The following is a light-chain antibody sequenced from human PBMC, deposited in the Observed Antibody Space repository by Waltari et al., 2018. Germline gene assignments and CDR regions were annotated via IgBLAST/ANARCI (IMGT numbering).Light chain of an antibody. V-gene: IGLV2-14*03. CDR1: SGDIGVFHY. Sequence: QSALTQPASVSGSPGQPITISCTGTSGDIGVFHYVSWYQQHPGKVPKLLIYAVSKRRSVVSHPFSCSKSGNTASLTNSGLQTEDEADYYCSSYTNSNTFVFGGGTKLTVL. CDR2: AVS. CDR3: SSYTNSNTFV. J-gene: IGLJ3*02.